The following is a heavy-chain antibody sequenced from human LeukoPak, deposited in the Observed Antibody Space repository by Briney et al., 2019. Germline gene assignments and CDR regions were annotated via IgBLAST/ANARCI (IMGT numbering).Heavy chain of an antibody. CDR3: AREDDDLYYFDY. Sequence: GGSLRLSCAASGFTFSSYGMFWVRQAPGKGLEWVGVIRYDGSQKHYADSVKGRFTISRDNSKDNLYLQMNSLRAEDTAVYYCAREDDDLYYFDYWGQGTLVTVSS. D-gene: IGHD1-1*01. J-gene: IGHJ4*02. CDR1: GFTFSSYG. V-gene: IGHV3-33*01. CDR2: IRYDGSQK.